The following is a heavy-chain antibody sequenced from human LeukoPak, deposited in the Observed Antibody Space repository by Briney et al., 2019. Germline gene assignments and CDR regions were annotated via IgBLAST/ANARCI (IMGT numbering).Heavy chain of an antibody. CDR2: IYFSGST. V-gene: IGHV4-59*01. CDR3: ARDSRSSNWYTNWFDP. J-gene: IGHJ5*02. D-gene: IGHD6-13*01. Sequence: SETMSLTCTVSGGSMSGYYWTWIRQPPGTGLEWIGYIYFSGSTNYNPSLKSRVTISVDTSKNQFSLQLNSVTAADTAVYYCARDSRSSNWYTNWFDPWGQGTLVTVSS. CDR1: GGSMSGYY.